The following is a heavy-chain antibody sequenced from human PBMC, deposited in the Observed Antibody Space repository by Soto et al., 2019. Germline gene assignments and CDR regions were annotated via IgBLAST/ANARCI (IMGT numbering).Heavy chain of an antibody. J-gene: IGHJ4*02. V-gene: IGHV1-69*06. CDR1: GGTFNNYV. CDR2: ILPIFATA. D-gene: IGHD2-2*01. Sequence: QVQLVQSGAEVKKPGSLVKVSCKASGGTFNNYVVNWVRQAPGQVLEWMGGILPIFATANYAQKFQGRVTSTADKSTSTAYMELTSLRSEDTAVYYCAGRCDSTTCLGHFDYWGQGTLVTVAS. CDR3: AGRCDSTTCLGHFDY.